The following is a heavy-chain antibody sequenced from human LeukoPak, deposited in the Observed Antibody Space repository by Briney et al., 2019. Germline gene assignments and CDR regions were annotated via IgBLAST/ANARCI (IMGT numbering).Heavy chain of an antibody. Sequence: SETLSLTCAVSGYSISSGYYWGWIRQPPGKGLEWMGSIYHSGSAYYNPSLKSRVTISVDTSKNQFSLKLSSVTAADTAVYYCARTQWFGELLFDYWGQGTLVTVSS. D-gene: IGHD3-10*01. CDR2: IYHSGSA. CDR1: GYSISSGYY. J-gene: IGHJ4*02. V-gene: IGHV4-38-2*01. CDR3: ARTQWFGELLFDY.